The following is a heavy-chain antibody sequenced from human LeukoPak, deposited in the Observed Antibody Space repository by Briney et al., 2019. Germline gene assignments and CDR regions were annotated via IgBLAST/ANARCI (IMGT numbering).Heavy chain of an antibody. CDR2: IKQDGSEK. Sequence: QTGGSLRLSCVASGFTFSNYWMSWVRQAPGKGLEWVANIKQDGSEKYYVDSVKGRFTISRDNAKNSLYLQMNSLRAEDTAVYYCAKDGESWNFDYWGQGTLVTVSS. CDR1: GFTFSNYW. J-gene: IGHJ4*02. D-gene: IGHD3-10*01. CDR3: AKDGESWNFDY. V-gene: IGHV3-7*01.